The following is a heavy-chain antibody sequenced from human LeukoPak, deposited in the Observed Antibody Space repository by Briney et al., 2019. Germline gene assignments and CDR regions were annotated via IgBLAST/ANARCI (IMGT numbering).Heavy chain of an antibody. J-gene: IGHJ3*02. Sequence: GGSLRLSCAASGFIFSSYSMNWVRQAPGKGLVWVSRINSDGFSIAYADSVKGRFTISRDNAKNTLYLHMNSLRAEDTAVYYCARFYGGSALDNWGQGTMVTVSS. CDR1: GFIFSSYS. V-gene: IGHV3-74*01. CDR2: INSDGFSI. CDR3: ARFYGGSALDN. D-gene: IGHD3-16*01.